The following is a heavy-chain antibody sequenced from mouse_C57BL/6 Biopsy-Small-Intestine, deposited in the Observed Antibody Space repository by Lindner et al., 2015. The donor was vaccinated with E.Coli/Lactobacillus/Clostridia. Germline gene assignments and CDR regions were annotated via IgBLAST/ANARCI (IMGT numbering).Heavy chain of an antibody. D-gene: IGHD2-3*01. CDR1: GYTFTNYW. V-gene: IGHV1-63*01. J-gene: IGHJ2*01. Sequence: VQLQESGAELVRPGTSVKMSCKASGYTFTNYWIGWAKQRPGHGLEWIGDIYPGGGYTNYNEKFKGKAALTADKSSSTAYMQFSSLTSEDSAIYYCARSLYDYFDYWGQGTTLTVSS. CDR3: ARSLYDYFDY. CDR2: IYPGGGYT.